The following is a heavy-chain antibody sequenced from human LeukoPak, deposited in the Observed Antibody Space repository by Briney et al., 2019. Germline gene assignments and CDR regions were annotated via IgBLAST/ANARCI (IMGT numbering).Heavy chain of an antibody. CDR1: GGSISSYY. CDR3: ARVWAEWLSRPYYFDY. J-gene: IGHJ4*02. V-gene: IGHV4-59*05. Sequence: SETLSLTCTVSGGSISSYYWSWIRQPPGKGLEWIGSIYYSGSTYYNPSLKSRVTISVDTSKNQFSLKLSSVTAADTAVYYCARVWAEWLSRPYYFDYWGQGTLVTVSS. D-gene: IGHD3-3*01. CDR2: IYYSGST.